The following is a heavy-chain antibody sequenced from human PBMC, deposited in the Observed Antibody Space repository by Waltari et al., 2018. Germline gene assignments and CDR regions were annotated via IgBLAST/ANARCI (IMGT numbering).Heavy chain of an antibody. CDR3: ALRTIVVVVAATYYGMDV. J-gene: IGHJ6*02. CDR2: IYRGGSK. CDR1: GFTFSSYA. Sequence: EVQLLESGGDLVQPGGSLRLSCAASGFTFSSYAMSWVRQAPGKGLEWVSVIYRGGSKYYADSVKGRFTISIDNSKNTLYLQMNSLRSEDTAVYYCALRTIVVVVAATYYGMDVWGQGTTVTVSS. V-gene: IGHV3-23*03. D-gene: IGHD2-15*01.